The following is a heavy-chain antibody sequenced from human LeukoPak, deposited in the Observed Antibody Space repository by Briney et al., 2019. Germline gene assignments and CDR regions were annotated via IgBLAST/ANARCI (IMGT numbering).Heavy chain of an antibody. V-gene: IGHV4-30-2*01. D-gene: IGHD3-10*01. CDR1: GGSISSSSYS. J-gene: IGHJ4*02. CDR2: IYHSGST. Sequence: SETLSLTCTVSGGSISSSSYSWSWIRQPPGKGLEWIGYIYHSGSTYYNPSLKSRVTISVDRSKNQFSLKLSSVTAADTAVYYCARSVVRGEFDYWGQGTLVTVSS. CDR3: ARSVVRGEFDY.